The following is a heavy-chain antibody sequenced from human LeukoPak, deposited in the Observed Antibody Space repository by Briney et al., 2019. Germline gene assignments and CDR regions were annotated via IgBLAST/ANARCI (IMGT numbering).Heavy chain of an antibody. Sequence: GGSLRLSCAASGFTVSSNYMSWVRQAPGKGLEWVSVIYSGGSTYYADSVKGRFTISRDNSKNTLYLQMNSLRAEDTAVYYCARAIYYGDYAYAFDIWGQGTMVTVSS. J-gene: IGHJ3*02. CDR3: ARAIYYGDYAYAFDI. D-gene: IGHD4-17*01. V-gene: IGHV3-53*01. CDR1: GFTVSSNY. CDR2: IYSGGST.